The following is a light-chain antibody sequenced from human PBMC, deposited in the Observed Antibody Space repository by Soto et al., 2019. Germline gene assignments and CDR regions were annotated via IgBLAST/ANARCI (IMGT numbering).Light chain of an antibody. J-gene: IGKJ1*01. V-gene: IGKV3-11*01. CDR2: DAS. Sequence: EIVLTQSPATLSLSPGERATLSCRASQSVSSYLAWYQQKPGQAPRLLIYDASNRATGIPARFSGSGSGTDFTLTISSLEPEDFAVYYCQQRAETFGQGPKVEIK. CDR1: QSVSSY. CDR3: QQRAET.